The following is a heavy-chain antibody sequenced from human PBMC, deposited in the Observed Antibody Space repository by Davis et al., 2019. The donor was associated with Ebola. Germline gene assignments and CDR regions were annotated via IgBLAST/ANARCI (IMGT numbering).Heavy chain of an antibody. V-gene: IGHV3-7*01. CDR3: ARGRRLLADAFHI. D-gene: IGHD2-8*02. J-gene: IGHJ3*02. CDR1: GFTFSSYW. Sequence: GGSLRLSCAASGFTFSSYWVSWVRQAPGKGLEWVANIKQDGSEKYYVDSVKGRFTISRDNAKNSLTLQMNSLGADDTAVYYCARGRRLLADAFHIWGQGTMVTASS. CDR2: IKQDGSEK.